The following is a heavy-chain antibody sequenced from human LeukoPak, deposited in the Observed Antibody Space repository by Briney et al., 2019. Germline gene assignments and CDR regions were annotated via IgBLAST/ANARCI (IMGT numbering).Heavy chain of an antibody. V-gene: IGHV5-51*01. J-gene: IGHJ4*02. CDR2: IYPGDSDT. D-gene: IGHD3-22*01. CDR1: GYSFTSYW. CDR3: ARQYYDGSGYYPYFDY. Sequence: GESLKISCKGSGYSFTSYWIGWVRQMPGKGLEWMGIIYPGDSDTRYSPSFQGQVTISADKSISTAYLQWSSLKASETAMYYCARQYYDGSGYYPYFDYWGQGTLVTVSS.